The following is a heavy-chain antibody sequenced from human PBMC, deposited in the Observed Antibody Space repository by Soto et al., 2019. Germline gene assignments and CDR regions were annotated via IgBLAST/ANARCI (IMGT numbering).Heavy chain of an antibody. J-gene: IGHJ4*02. CDR1: GVSLNSGHYY. D-gene: IGHD3-22*01. V-gene: IGHV4-39*01. CDR2: IYYDEST. Sequence: QVQLQESGPGLLKPLETLSLTCTVSGVSLNSGHYYWVWIRQSPGKALGWIASIYYDESTYYNPSPKRRVTISTDQPKNQFSLTLKSVTAADTAVYYCGKVLIGAPRHTVVDSWGQGALVTLSS. CDR3: GKVLIGAPRHTVVDS.